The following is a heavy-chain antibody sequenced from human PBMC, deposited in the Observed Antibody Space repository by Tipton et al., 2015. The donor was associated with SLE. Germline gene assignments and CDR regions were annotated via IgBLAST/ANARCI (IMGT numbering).Heavy chain of an antibody. CDR1: GVSIGSGGYY. D-gene: IGHD2-2*01. CDR2: IYYSGTS. J-gene: IGHJ4*02. V-gene: IGHV4-31*03. Sequence: TLSLTCTVSGVSIGSGGYYWSWIRQHPGQGLEYIGYIYYSGTSYCIPSLKSRITINPDTSKNQFSLQLNSVTPEDTAVYYCARVWGTGSRGVDYWGQGTLVTVSS. CDR3: ARVWGTGSRGVDY.